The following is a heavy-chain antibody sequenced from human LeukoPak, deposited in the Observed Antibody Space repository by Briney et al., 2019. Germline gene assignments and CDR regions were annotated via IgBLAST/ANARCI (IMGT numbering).Heavy chain of an antibody. Sequence: SETLSLTCTLSGGSLSSYDWSWIRQPPGEGLEWIGYISYSGRTDFNPSLKSRVTISVDTSKNQLSLKLSAVTAADTAVYYCAREGTAGTNINWFDPWGQGTMVTVSS. CDR3: AREGTAGTNINWFDP. D-gene: IGHD1-1*01. V-gene: IGHV4-59*01. CDR1: GGSLSSYD. J-gene: IGHJ5*02. CDR2: ISYSGRT.